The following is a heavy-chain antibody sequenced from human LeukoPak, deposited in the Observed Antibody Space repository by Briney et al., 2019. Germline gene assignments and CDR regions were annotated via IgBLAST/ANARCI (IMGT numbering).Heavy chain of an antibody. Sequence: ASVKVSCKASGYTFTSYGISWVRQAPGQGLEWMGWISAYNGNTNYAQKLQGRVTKTTDTSPSTAYMELRSLRSDDTALYYCARYTTVTTFFSDYWGQGTLVTVSS. V-gene: IGHV1-18*01. J-gene: IGHJ4*02. D-gene: IGHD4-17*01. CDR2: ISAYNGNT. CDR3: ARYTTVTTFFSDY. CDR1: GYTFTSYG.